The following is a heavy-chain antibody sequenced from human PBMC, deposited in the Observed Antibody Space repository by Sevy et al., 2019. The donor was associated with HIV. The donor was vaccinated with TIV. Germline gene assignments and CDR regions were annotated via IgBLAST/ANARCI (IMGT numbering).Heavy chain of an antibody. CDR1: GFTFSSYD. Sequence: GGSLRLSCAASGFTFSSYDMHWVRQAPGKGLEWVAVISYDGRGKHYADSVKGQFTISRDNAKNTLYLQMNSLRVEDSAVFYCAAVALTFGGDPYENHHFMDVWGRGTRVTVSS. J-gene: IGHJ6*03. CDR3: AAVALTFGGDPYENHHFMDV. CDR2: ISYDGRGK. D-gene: IGHD3-16*01. V-gene: IGHV3-30*03.